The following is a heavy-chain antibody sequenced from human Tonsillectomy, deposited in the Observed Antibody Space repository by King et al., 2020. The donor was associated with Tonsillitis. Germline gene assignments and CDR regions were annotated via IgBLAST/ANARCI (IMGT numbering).Heavy chain of an antibody. V-gene: IGHV3-30-3*01. J-gene: IGHJ4*02. D-gene: IGHD2-21*02. CDR2: ISYDGSNE. CDR3: ARSGDRFVVTAGRIDY. CDR1: GFTFSNYA. Sequence: VQLVESGGGVVQPGRSLRLSCAASGFTFSNYAFHWVRQAPGKGLEWVAVISYDGSNEYYADSVKGRFTISRDNSKKTLYLHMNSLRDEATAVYYCARSGDRFVVTAGRIDYWGQGTLVTVSS.